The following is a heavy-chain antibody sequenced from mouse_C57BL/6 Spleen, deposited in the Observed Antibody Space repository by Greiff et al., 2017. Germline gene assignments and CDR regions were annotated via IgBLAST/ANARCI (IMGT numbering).Heavy chain of an antibody. Sequence: EVQLVESGGDLVKPGGSLKLSCAASGFTFSSYGMSWVRQTPDKRLEWVATISSGGSYTYYPDSVKGRFTIARDNAKNTLYLQMSSLKSEDTAMYYCARGGGPHFAYWGKGTLVTVAA. CDR3: ARGGGPHFAY. CDR2: ISSGGSYT. D-gene: IGHD3-3*01. CDR1: GFTFSSYG. V-gene: IGHV5-6*01. J-gene: IGHJ3*01.